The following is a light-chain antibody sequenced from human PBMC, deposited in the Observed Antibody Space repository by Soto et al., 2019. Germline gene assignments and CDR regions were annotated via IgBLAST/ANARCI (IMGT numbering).Light chain of an antibody. CDR3: LQDYNYPWT. Sequence: AIQMTQSPSSLSASVGARVPITCRASQGIRNDLGWYQHKPGKAPKLLIYAASSLQSGVPSRFSGSGSGTDFTLTISSLQPEDFATYYCLQDYNYPWTFGQGTKVDIK. J-gene: IGKJ1*01. CDR2: AAS. V-gene: IGKV1-6*01. CDR1: QGIRND.